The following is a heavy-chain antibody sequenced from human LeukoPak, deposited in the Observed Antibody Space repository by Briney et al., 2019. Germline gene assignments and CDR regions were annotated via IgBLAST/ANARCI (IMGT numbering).Heavy chain of an antibody. Sequence: ASVKVSCKASGYTFTSYYMHWVRQAPGQGLEWMGIINPSGGSTSYAQKFQGRVTMTRDTSTSTVYMELGSLRSEDTAAYYCARVRSGWMGIDYWGQGTLVTVSS. V-gene: IGHV1-46*01. CDR3: ARVRSGWMGIDY. CDR1: GYTFTSYY. CDR2: INPSGGST. J-gene: IGHJ4*02. D-gene: IGHD6-19*01.